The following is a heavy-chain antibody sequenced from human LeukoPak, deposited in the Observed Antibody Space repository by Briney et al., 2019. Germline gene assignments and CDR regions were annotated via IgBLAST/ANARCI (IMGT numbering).Heavy chain of an antibody. CDR2: IRYDGSNK. CDR3: AKDRSGSYSQGLDY. CDR1: GFTFSSYD. D-gene: IGHD1-26*01. V-gene: IGHV3-30*02. Sequence: GGSLRLSCAASGFTFSSYDIHWVRQAPGKGLEWVAFIRYDGSNKYYADSVKGRFTISRDNSKNTLYLQMNSLRAEDTAVYYCAKDRSGSYSQGLDYWGQGTLVTVSS. J-gene: IGHJ4*02.